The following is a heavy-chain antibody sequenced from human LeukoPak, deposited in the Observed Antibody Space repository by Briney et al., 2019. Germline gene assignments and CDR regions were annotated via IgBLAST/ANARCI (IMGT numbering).Heavy chain of an antibody. D-gene: IGHD5-24*01. J-gene: IGHJ4*02. Sequence: PGESLKISCKGSGYSSTSYWIGWVRQMPGKGLEWMGIIFPGDSDTRYSPSFQGQVTISVDKSISIAYLQWSSLKASDTAMYYCVRNRDGSSDHWGQGTLVTVSS. CDR3: VRNRDGSSDH. CDR1: GYSSTSYW. CDR2: IFPGDSDT. V-gene: IGHV5-51*01.